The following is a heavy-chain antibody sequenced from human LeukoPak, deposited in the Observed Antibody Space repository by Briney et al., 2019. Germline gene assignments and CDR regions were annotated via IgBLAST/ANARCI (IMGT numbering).Heavy chain of an antibody. CDR3: ARDGGGGVDYGDYVSDWFDP. J-gene: IGHJ5*02. CDR2: IIPIFGTA. D-gene: IGHD4-17*01. Sequence: SVKVSCKASGGTFSSYAISWVRQAPGQGLEWMGGIIPIFGTANYAQKFQGRVTITTDESTSTAYMELSSLRSEDTAVYYCARDGGGGVDYGDYVSDWFDPWGQGTLVAVSS. CDR1: GGTFSSYA. V-gene: IGHV1-69*05.